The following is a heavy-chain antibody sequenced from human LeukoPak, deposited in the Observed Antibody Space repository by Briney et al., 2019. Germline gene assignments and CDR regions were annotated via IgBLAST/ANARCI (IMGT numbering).Heavy chain of an antibody. Sequence: GGSLRLSCAASGFTFSNYNMNWVRPAPGKGMEWGSYISSSSDTVFYPDSVKGRFTISRDNAKNSLYLQMYSLRDDDTAVYYCARDDTGNSGHFDLWGRGTLVTVSS. V-gene: IGHV3-48*02. CDR2: ISSSSDTV. CDR1: GFTFSNYN. CDR3: ARDDTGNSGHFDL. J-gene: IGHJ2*01. D-gene: IGHD1-1*01.